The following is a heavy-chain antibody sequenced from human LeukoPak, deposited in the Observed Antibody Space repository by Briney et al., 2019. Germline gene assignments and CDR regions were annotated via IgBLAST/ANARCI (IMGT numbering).Heavy chain of an antibody. J-gene: IGHJ6*02. Sequence: SVKVSCKASGGTFSSYAISWVRQAPGQGLEWMGRIVPILGIANYAQKFQGRVTITADKSTSTAYMELSSLRSEDTAVYYCARAYGDSLYYGMDVWGQGTTVTVSS. CDR2: IVPILGIA. V-gene: IGHV1-69*04. D-gene: IGHD4-17*01. CDR3: ARAYGDSLYYGMDV. CDR1: GGTFSSYA.